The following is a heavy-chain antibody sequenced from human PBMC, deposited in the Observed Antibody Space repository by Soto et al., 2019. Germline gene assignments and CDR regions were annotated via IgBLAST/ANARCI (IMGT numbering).Heavy chain of an antibody. CDR3: ARKFAPEFFDS. V-gene: IGHV5-51*01. CDR2: IYPGDSDT. CDR1: GYTFSTYW. D-gene: IGHD3-10*01. J-gene: IGHJ4*02. Sequence: GESLKISCKGSGYTFSTYWVAWVRQMPGKGLEWMGIIYPGDSDTKYSPAFQGQVTISADKSINTAYLQWTSLEASDTAMYYCARKFAPEFFDSWGQGTLVTVSS.